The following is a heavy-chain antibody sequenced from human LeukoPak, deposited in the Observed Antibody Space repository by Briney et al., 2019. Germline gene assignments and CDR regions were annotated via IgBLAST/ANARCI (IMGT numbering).Heavy chain of an antibody. CDR3: VRQPPGVYHTTHNWFAP. D-gene: IGHD3-3*01. V-gene: IGHV5-10-1*01. CDR1: GYSFPSYW. CDR2: IAPSDSYT. J-gene: IGHJ5*02. Sequence: GESLRISFKVSGYSFPSYWITWVRQMPGKGLEWIGRIAPSDSYTNYSPSFERHLTFSADKSVSTVYLQWSSLQASDPAMYYCVRQPPGVYHTTHNWFAPWGQGPLVTVSS.